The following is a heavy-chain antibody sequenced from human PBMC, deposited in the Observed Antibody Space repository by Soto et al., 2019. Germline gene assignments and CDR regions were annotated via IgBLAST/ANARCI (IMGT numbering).Heavy chain of an antibody. Sequence: SETLSLTCTVSGGSISSGGYYWNWIRQHPGKGLEWIGYIYYSGSTYYNPSLKSRVSISVDTSKNQFSLKLSSVTAADTAVYYCARERNYDSSGYSYYYGMDVWGQGTTVTVSS. CDR3: ARERNYDSSGYSYYYGMDV. D-gene: IGHD3-22*01. V-gene: IGHV4-31*03. CDR1: GGSISSGGYY. CDR2: IYYSGST. J-gene: IGHJ6*02.